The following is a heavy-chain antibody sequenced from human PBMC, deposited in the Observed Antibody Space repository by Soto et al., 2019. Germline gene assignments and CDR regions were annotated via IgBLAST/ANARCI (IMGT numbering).Heavy chain of an antibody. CDR2: IFYSGST. J-gene: IGHJ6*02. CDR1: GGSISSYY. CDR3: AKSRPNYYYYFGMDA. Sequence: QVQLQESGPGLVKPSETLSLTCTVSGGSISSYYWSWIRQPPGKGLEWIGYIFYSGSTNYNPSLKIRVTIAVATSKNQFTLKLSSVTAAYTAVYYGAKSRPNYYYYFGMDAWGQGTTVTVSS. V-gene: IGHV4-59*01.